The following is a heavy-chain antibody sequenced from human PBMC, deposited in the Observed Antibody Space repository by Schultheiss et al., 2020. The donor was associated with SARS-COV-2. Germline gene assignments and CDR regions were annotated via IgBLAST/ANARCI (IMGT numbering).Heavy chain of an antibody. CDR2: MNQDGSEK. V-gene: IGHV3-7*01. CDR1: GFTFSSYW. D-gene: IGHD6-19*01. Sequence: GGSLRLSCSASGFTFSSYWMSWVRQAPGKGLEGVAIMNQDGSEKYYVDSVKGRFTISRDNSKNTLYLQMNSLRAEDTAVYYCAKEVGWYAQGYYGMDVWGQGTTVTVSS. CDR3: AKEVGWYAQGYYGMDV. J-gene: IGHJ6*02.